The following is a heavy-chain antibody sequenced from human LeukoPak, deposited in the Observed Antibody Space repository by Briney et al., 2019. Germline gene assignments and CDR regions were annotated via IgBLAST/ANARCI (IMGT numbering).Heavy chain of an antibody. V-gene: IGHV3-23*01. D-gene: IGHD3-10*01. CDR3: AKDRRITMVRGVKGVFDY. Sequence: GGSLRLSCAASGFTFSSYVMSWVRQAPGKGLEWVSAISGSGGSTYYADSVKGRFTISRDNSKNTLYLQMNSLRAEDTAVYYCAKDRRITMVRGVKGVFDYWGQGTLVSVSS. CDR2: ISGSGGST. CDR1: GFTFSSYV. J-gene: IGHJ4*02.